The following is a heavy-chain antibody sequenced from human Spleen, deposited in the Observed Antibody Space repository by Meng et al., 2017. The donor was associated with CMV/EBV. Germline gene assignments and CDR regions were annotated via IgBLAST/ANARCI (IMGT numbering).Heavy chain of an antibody. V-gene: IGHV3-66*01. CDR1: GGSFSGYY. Sequence: ETLSLTCAVYGGSFSGYYWSWIRQPPGKGLEWVSGIYTGGYTYYADSVKGRFTISRDNSNNTMYLQMNSLRGEDTAVYYCVRDPVAAIEKNAFDIWGQGTMVTVSS. CDR2: IYTGGYT. D-gene: IGHD6-19*01. J-gene: IGHJ3*02. CDR3: VRDPVAAIEKNAFDI.